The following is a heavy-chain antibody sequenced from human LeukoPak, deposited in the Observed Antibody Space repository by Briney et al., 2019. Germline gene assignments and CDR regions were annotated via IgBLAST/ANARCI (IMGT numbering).Heavy chain of an antibody. CDR2: ISGSGGST. J-gene: IGHJ6*03. Sequence: PGGSLRLSCAASGFTFSSYAMSWVRQAPGKGLEWVSAISGSGGSTYYADSVKGRFTISRDNSKNTLYLQMNSLRAEDTAVYYCAKVWGVATIPDFLDYYYYMDVWGKGTTVTVSS. D-gene: IGHD5-12*01. CDR3: AKVWGVATIPDFLDYYYYMDV. V-gene: IGHV3-23*01. CDR1: GFTFSSYA.